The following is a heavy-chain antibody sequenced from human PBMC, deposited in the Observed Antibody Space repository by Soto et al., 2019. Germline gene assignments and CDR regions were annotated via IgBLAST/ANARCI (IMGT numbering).Heavy chain of an antibody. V-gene: IGHV3-23*01. Sequence: EVQLLESGGGLVQPGGSLRLSCAASGFSVTSYAMSWLRQAPGKGLAWVSVLSGSGIGKEYADSVKGRFTISRDTSKNMVYLQMSSLRAEDTAVYFCARRSGYSEAVDLWGQGTNVTVSS. J-gene: IGHJ3*01. CDR1: GFSVTSYA. D-gene: IGHD5-18*01. CDR3: ARRSGYSEAVDL. CDR2: LSGSGIGK.